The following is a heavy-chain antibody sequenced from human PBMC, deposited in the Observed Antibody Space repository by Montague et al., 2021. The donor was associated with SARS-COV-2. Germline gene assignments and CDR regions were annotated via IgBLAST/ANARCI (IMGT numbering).Heavy chain of an antibody. J-gene: IGHJ3*02. Sequence: CAISGDSVSSKRVVWNWIRPSPSRRLELLGRTYYRSKWYSDYAEXVKXRLVITPDTSKNQVSLQLNSVIPEDTAVYFCASSGITLTGFDAFDIWGQGTMVTVSS. CDR1: GDSVSSKRVV. CDR3: ASSGITLTGFDAFDI. CDR2: TYYRSKWYS. V-gene: IGHV6-1*01. D-gene: IGHD3-9*01.